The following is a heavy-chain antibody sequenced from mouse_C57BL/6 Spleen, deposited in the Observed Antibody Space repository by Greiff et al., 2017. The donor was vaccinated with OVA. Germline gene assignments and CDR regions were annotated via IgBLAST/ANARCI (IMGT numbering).Heavy chain of an antibody. Sequence: EVHLVESGAELVRPGASVKLSCTASGFNIKDDYMHWVKQRPEQGLEWIGWIDPENGDTEYASKFQGKATITADTSSNTAYLQLSSLTSEDTAVYYCTRGSSYWYFDVWGTGTTVTVSS. D-gene: IGHD1-1*01. CDR2: IDPENGDT. V-gene: IGHV14-4*01. CDR1: GFNIKDDY. CDR3: TRGSSYWYFDV. J-gene: IGHJ1*03.